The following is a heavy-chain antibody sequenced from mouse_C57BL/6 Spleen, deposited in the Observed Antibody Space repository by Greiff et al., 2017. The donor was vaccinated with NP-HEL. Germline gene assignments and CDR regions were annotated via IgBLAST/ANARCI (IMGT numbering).Heavy chain of an antibody. CDR1: GFTFSDYY. CDR2: INYDGSST. Sequence: EVKLEESEGGLVQPGSSMKLSCTASGFTFSDYYMAWVRQVPEKGLEWVANINYDGSSTYYLDYLKSRFIISRDNAKNLLYLQMSRLKAEDTATYYCARGPGTAYYFDYWGKGTTLTVSS. D-gene: IGHD4-1*01. CDR3: ARGPGTAYYFDY. V-gene: IGHV5-16*01. J-gene: IGHJ2*01.